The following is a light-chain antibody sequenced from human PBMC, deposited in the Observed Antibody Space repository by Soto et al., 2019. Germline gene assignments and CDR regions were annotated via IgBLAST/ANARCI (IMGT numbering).Light chain of an antibody. CDR1: QSFSSSS. CDR3: QQYGSSPQLT. J-gene: IGKJ4*01. CDR2: SAS. V-gene: IGKV3-20*01. Sequence: EIVLTQSPGTLSLSPGETATLSCRASQSFSSSSLAWYQQKPGQAPRLLIYSASSRATGIPDRFSGSGSGTEFTLTIAGLEPEDFAVYYCQQYGSSPQLTFGGGTKVDIK.